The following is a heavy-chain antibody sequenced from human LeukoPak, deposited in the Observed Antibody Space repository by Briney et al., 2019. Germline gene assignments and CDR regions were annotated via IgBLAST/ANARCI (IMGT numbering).Heavy chain of an antibody. CDR1: GVTVSSNY. CDR3: ARDQRSNNNWSEGGFDY. J-gene: IGHJ4*02. CDR2: IYSGGNT. Sequence: GGSLRLSCAASGVTVSSNYMTWVRQAPGKGLEWVSIIYSGGNTYYADSVKGRFIISRDNSKNTLYLHMNSLRAEDTAVYYCARDQRSNNNWSEGGFDYWGQGTLVTVSS. D-gene: IGHD1-1*01. V-gene: IGHV3-53*01.